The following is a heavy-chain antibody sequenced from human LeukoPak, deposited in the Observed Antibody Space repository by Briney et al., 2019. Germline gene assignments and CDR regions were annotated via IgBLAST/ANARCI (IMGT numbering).Heavy chain of an antibody. CDR3: GRSPDIGTVGY. Sequence: GGSLRLSCAASGFTFSDYWMSWVRQAPGKGLEWVANINQDGSEKYYVDSMKGRFAISRDNAKSSLYLEMNSLRDEDTAIYYCGRSPDIGTVGYWGQGTLATVSS. D-gene: IGHD4-11*01. CDR1: GFTFSDYW. CDR2: INQDGSEK. V-gene: IGHV3-7*01. J-gene: IGHJ4*02.